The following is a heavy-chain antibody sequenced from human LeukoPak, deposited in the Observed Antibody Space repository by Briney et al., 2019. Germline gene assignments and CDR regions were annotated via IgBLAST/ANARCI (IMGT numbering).Heavy chain of an antibody. CDR2: FDPEVGEI. J-gene: IGHJ4*02. CDR3: ATGVSWVRAVQDHFDY. D-gene: IGHD3-16*01. V-gene: IGHV1-24*01. Sequence: ASVKVFCKVSGYTLTELSMHWVPQAPGKGLECMGGFDPEVGEIIYAQKFQGRVTMTEDTSTDTAYMELSSLRSEDTAVYYCATGVSWVRAVQDHFDYWGQGALVTVSS. CDR1: GYTLTELS.